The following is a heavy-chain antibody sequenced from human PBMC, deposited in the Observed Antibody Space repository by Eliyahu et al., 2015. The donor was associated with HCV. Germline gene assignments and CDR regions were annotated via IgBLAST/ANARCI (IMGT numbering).Heavy chain of an antibody. CDR2: IYYSGST. CDR3: ARDPYEEGVTAGMDV. V-gene: IGHV4-59*01. J-gene: IGHJ6*02. CDR1: GGSISSYY. Sequence: QVQLQESGPGLVKPSETLSLTCTVSGGSISSYYWSWIRQPPGKGLEWIGYIYYSGSTNYNPSLKSRVTISVDTSKNQFSLKLSSVTAADTAVYYCARDPYEEGVTAGMDVWGQGTTVTVSS. D-gene: IGHD2-21*02.